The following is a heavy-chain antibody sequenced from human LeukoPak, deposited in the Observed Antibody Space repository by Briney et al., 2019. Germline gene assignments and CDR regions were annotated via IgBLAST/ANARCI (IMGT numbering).Heavy chain of an antibody. V-gene: IGHV1-2*02. J-gene: IGHJ4*02. D-gene: IGHD3-22*01. Sequence: GASVKVSCTASGYTFSGYYMHWVRQAPGQGLEWMGWINPNSGGTNYAQKFQGRVTMTRDTSISTAYMELRRLRSDDTAVYYCARREEVYYDTSGYYYGDFDFWGQGTLVTVSS. CDR2: INPNSGGT. CDR3: ARREEVYYDTSGYYYGDFDF. CDR1: GYTFSGYY.